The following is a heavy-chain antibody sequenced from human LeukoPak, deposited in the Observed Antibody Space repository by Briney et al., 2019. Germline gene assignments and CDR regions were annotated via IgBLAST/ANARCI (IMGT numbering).Heavy chain of an antibody. D-gene: IGHD2-15*01. J-gene: IGHJ4*02. V-gene: IGHV3-66*04. CDR3: ARRGSRTLFDY. CDR1: GFTVSSNY. CDR2: IYSGGST. Sequence: GGSLRLSCAASGFTVSSNYMSWVRQAPGKGLEWVSVIYSGGSTYYADSVKGRFTISRDNSKNTLCLQMNSLRAEDTAVYYCARRGSRTLFDYWGQGTLVTVSS.